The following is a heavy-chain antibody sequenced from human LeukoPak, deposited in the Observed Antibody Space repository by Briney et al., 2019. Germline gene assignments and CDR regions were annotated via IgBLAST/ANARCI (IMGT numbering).Heavy chain of an antibody. D-gene: IGHD1-26*01. CDR3: ARDSTDGVIPRELHPPFDY. CDR2: ISYDGSTK. Sequence: GGSLRLSCAASGFTFSSYAMHWVRQAPGKGLEWVAVISYDGSTKYSADSVMGRFTISRDHSKNTLYLQMNSLRAEDTAVYYCARDSTDGVIPRELHPPFDYWGQGALVTVSS. J-gene: IGHJ4*02. CDR1: GFTFSSYA. V-gene: IGHV3-30-3*01.